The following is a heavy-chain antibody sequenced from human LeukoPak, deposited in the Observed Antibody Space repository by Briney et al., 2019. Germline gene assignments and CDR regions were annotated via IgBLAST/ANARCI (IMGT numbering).Heavy chain of an antibody. CDR2: ISGSGGST. D-gene: IGHD1-20*01. J-gene: IGHJ4*02. V-gene: IGHV3-23*01. CDR3: AKGYRYNWNYYDY. CDR1: GFTFSSYA. Sequence: HPGGSLRLSCAASGFTFSSYAMSWVRQAPGKGLEWVSAISGSGGSTYYADSVKGRFTISRDNSKNTLYLQMNSLRAEDTAVYYCAKGYRYNWNYYDYWGQGTLVTVSS.